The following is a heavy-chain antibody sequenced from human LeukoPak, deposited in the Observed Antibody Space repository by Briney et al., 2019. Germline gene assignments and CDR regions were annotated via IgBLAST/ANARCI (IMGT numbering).Heavy chain of an antibody. CDR1: GGSMSSYY. CDR2: IYYSGST. Sequence: SETLSLTCTVSGGSMSSYYWSWIRQPPGKGLGWIGYIYYSGSTNYNPSLKSRVTISVDTSKNQFALKLSPVTAADTAVYYCARHTPFGGENDYWGQGTLVTVSS. D-gene: IGHD2-21*01. V-gene: IGHV4-59*08. J-gene: IGHJ4*02. CDR3: ARHTPFGGENDY.